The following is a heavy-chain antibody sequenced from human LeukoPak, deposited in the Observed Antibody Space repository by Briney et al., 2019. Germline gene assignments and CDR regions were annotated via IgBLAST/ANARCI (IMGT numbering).Heavy chain of an antibody. V-gene: IGHV4-59*01. Sequence: TSETLSLTCTVSGDSISSYYWSWIRQPPGKGLEWIGYIYYSGSTNYNPSLKSRVTISVDTSKNQFSLKLSSVTAADTAVYYCARGQTDIGYWGQGTLVTVSS. CDR3: ARGQTDIGY. J-gene: IGHJ4*02. CDR1: GDSISSYY. CDR2: IYYSGST.